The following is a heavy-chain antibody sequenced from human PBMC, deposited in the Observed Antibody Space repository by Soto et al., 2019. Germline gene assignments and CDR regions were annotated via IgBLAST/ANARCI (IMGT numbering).Heavy chain of an antibody. CDR2: ISGSGGST. Sequence: GGSLRLSCAASGFTFSSYAMSWVRQAPGKGLEWVSAISGSGGSTYYADSVKGRFTIYRDNCKNTLYLQMNSLRAEDTAVYYCAKDAGAVAGRPYYYYYYGMDVWGQGTTVTVSS. CDR3: AKDAGAVAGRPYYYYYYGMDV. CDR1: GFTFSSYA. D-gene: IGHD6-19*01. J-gene: IGHJ6*02. V-gene: IGHV3-23*01.